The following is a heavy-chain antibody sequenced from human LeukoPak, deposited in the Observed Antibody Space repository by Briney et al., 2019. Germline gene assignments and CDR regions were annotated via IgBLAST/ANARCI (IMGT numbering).Heavy chain of an antibody. V-gene: IGHV3-21*04. Sequence: PGGSLRLSCAASGFTFSSYSMNWVRQAPGKGLEWVSSISSSSSYIYYADSVKGRFTISRDNAKNSLYLQMNSLRAEDTAVYYCAKDGVDILTGYYTGEIDYWGQGTLVTVSS. CDR2: ISSSSSYI. CDR3: AKDGVDILTGYYTGEIDY. CDR1: GFTFSSYS. D-gene: IGHD3-9*01. J-gene: IGHJ4*02.